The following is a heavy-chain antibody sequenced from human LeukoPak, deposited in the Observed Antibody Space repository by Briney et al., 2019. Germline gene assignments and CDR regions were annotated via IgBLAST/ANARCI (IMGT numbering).Heavy chain of an antibody. CDR1: GFTFSDYY. D-gene: IGHD3-22*01. J-gene: IGHJ4*02. V-gene: IGHV3-11*04. CDR3: ARAEAYYHSIH. Sequence: GGSLRLSCAASGFTFSDYYMSWIRQAPGKGLEWVSYISSSSTMYYADSVKGRFTISRDNAKNSLYLQMNSLRAEDTAVYYCARAEAYYHSIHWGQGTLVTVSS. CDR2: ISSSSTM.